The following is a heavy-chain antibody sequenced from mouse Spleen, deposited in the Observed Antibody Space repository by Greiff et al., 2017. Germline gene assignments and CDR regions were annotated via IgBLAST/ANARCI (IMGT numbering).Heavy chain of an antibody. D-gene: IGHD2-10*02. CDR1: GYTFPSYW. Sequence: QVQLQQPGAELVKPGASVKMSCKASGYTFPSYWMHWVKQRPGQGLEWIGVIDPSDSYTSYNQKFKGKATLTVDTSSSTAYMQLSSLTSEDSAVYYCTRERYGNLFAYWGQGTLVTVSA. CDR2: IDPSDSYT. J-gene: IGHJ3*01. V-gene: IGHV1S127*01. CDR3: TRERYGNLFAY.